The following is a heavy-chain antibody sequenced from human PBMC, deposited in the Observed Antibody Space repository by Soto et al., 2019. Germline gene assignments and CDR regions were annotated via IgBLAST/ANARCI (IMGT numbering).Heavy chain of an antibody. J-gene: IGHJ2*01. Sequence: QVTLKESGPVLVKPTETLTLTCTVSGFSLSNARMGVSWIRQPPGKALEWLAHIFSNDEKSYSTSLKSRLTISKDTSKSQVVLTMTNMDPVDTATYYCARFYVWGSYRPRRSYWYFDLWGRGTLVTVSS. CDR1: GFSLSNARMG. D-gene: IGHD3-16*02. V-gene: IGHV2-26*01. CDR3: ARFYVWGSYRPRRSYWYFDL. CDR2: IFSNDEK.